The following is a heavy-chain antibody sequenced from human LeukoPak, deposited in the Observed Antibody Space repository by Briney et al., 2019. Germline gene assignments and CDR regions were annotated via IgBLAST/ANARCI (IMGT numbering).Heavy chain of an antibody. CDR1: GFTFRSYW. V-gene: IGHV3-7*01. J-gene: IGHJ4*02. CDR2: IKDDGSEK. Sequence: PGGSLRLSCAASGFTFRSYWMSWVRQAPGMGLEWVANIKDDGSEKYYVDSVKGRFTISRDNAKNSLNLQMNSLRAEDTAVYYCARGSRSSSPLNFDYWGQGTLVTVSS. CDR3: ARGSRSSSPLNFDY. D-gene: IGHD2-2*01.